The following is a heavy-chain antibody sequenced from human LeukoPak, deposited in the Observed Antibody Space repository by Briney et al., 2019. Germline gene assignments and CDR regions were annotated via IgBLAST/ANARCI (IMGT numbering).Heavy chain of an antibody. Sequence: PSETQSLTCTVSGGSVSSGSYYWSWIRQPPGKGLEWIGYIYYSGSTNYNPSLKSRVTISVDTSKNQFSLKLSSVTAADTAVYYCARGYGSGWYESYAFDIWGQGTMVTVSS. D-gene: IGHD6-19*01. CDR2: IYYSGST. CDR1: GGSVSSGSYY. V-gene: IGHV4-61*01. CDR3: ARGYGSGWYESYAFDI. J-gene: IGHJ3*02.